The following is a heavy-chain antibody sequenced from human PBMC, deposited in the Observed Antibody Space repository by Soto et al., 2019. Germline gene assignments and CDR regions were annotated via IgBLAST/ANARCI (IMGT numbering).Heavy chain of an antibody. Sequence: GGSLRLSCAASGFIFSSHNMNWVRQAPGKGLEWVSSITGSSSYIFYADSVKGRFTISRDNAKNTVYLQVNSLRAEDTGVYYCARLVASETGYGMDVWGQGXTVTVSS. CDR2: ITGSSSYI. CDR3: ARLVASETGYGMDV. V-gene: IGHV3-21*06. D-gene: IGHD3-9*01. CDR1: GFIFSSHN. J-gene: IGHJ6*02.